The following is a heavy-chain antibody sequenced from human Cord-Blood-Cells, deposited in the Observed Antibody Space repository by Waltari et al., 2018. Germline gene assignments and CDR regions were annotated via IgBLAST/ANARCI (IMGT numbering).Heavy chain of an antibody. Sequence: QVQLVQSGAEVKKPGASVKVSCTASGYTFTGYYMHWVRQAPGQGLEWMGWINPNSGGTNYAQKSQGRVTMTRDTSSSTAYMELSRLRSDDTAVYYCARVSVGWRHAFDIWGQGTMVTVSS. CDR3: ARVSVGWRHAFDI. D-gene: IGHD6-19*01. V-gene: IGHV1-2*02. CDR2: INPNSGGT. CDR1: GYTFTGYY. J-gene: IGHJ3*02.